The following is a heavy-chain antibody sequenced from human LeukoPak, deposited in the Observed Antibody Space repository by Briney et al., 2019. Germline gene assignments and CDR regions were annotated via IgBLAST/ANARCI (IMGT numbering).Heavy chain of an antibody. V-gene: IGHV3-23*01. D-gene: IGHD3-10*01. J-gene: IGHJ4*02. CDR3: AKPGGTFGSGSFDDY. Sequence: SGGSLRLSCAASGFTVSSNYMSWVRQAPGKGLEWVSTISSSGGSTFYADSVKGRFTVSRDNSKNTLSLQLNSLRADDTAVYYCAKPGGTFGSGSFDDYWGQGTLVTVSS. CDR1: GFTVSSNY. CDR2: ISSSGGST.